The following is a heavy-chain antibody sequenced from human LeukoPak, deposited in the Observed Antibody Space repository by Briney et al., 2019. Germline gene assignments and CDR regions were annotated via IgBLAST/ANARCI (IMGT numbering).Heavy chain of an antibody. Sequence: PGGSLRLSCAGSGFTFSRYGMHWVRQTPGKGLDWVALISKDGSSKYYVDSVKGRFTISRDNSKNTLYLQMNGLRVEDTAIYYCAKPVGGDPYHYGMGVWGQGTTVTVSS. CDR2: ISKDGSSK. CDR1: GFTFSRYG. D-gene: IGHD2-21*01. CDR3: AKPVGGDPYHYGMGV. J-gene: IGHJ6*02. V-gene: IGHV3-30*18.